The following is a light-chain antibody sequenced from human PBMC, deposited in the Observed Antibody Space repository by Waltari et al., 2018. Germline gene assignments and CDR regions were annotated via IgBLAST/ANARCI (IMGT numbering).Light chain of an antibody. J-gene: IGLJ3*02. Sequence: QTVVTQEPSLSVSPGGTVTLTCALSSGSISSPSYATWYQQTPGQAPPTLAYHGNGRASGGPYRFAGSILGNKAALTITGAQADDDSDYDCSLYMGSGIWVFGGGTKLTVL. CDR2: HGN. CDR1: SGSISSPSY. V-gene: IGLV8-61*01. CDR3: SLYMGSGIWV.